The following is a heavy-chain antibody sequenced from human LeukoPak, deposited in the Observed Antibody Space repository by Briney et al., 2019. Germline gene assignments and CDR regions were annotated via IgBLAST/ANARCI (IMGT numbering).Heavy chain of an antibody. Sequence: GGSLRLSCAASGFTFSSYGMHWVRQAPGKGLEWVAVIWYDGSNKYYADSVKGRFTISGDNSENTLYLQMNSLRAEDTAVYYCARNKWFGESTPFDYWGQGTLVTVSS. D-gene: IGHD3-10*01. V-gene: IGHV3-33*01. CDR1: GFTFSSYG. CDR2: IWYDGSNK. J-gene: IGHJ4*02. CDR3: ARNKWFGESTPFDY.